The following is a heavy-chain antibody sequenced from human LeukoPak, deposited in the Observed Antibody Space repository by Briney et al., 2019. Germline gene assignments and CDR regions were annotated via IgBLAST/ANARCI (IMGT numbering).Heavy chain of an antibody. D-gene: IGHD1-14*01. J-gene: IGHJ4*02. V-gene: IGHV3-9*01. CDR3: VKDSYNNPWYFDY. CDR2: ISSNSGSI. CDR1: GFTFDDYA. Sequence: PGKSLRLSCAGSGFTFDDYALHWVRQAPGKRLPWVSRISSNSGSIRYADSVKGRFTISRDNAKNSLYLQMNSLRAEDTALYYCVKDSYNNPWYFDYCGQATLVTASS.